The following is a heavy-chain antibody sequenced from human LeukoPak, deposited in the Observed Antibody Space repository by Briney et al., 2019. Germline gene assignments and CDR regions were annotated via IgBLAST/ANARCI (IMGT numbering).Heavy chain of an antibody. Sequence: HAGGSLRLSCAASGFTFSSYAVSWVRQAPGKGLEWVSVISGSGENIYYADSVKGRFTISRDNSRNTLYLQMNSLRAGDTAVYYCAKMARGVHFDYWGQGTLVTVSS. CDR2: ISGSGENI. D-gene: IGHD3-10*01. J-gene: IGHJ4*02. CDR1: GFTFSSYA. CDR3: AKMARGVHFDY. V-gene: IGHV3-23*01.